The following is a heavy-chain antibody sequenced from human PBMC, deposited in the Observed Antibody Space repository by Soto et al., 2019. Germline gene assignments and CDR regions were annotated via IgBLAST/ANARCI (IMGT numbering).Heavy chain of an antibody. J-gene: IGHJ6*02. CDR2: INPNSGGT. CDR3: ARREARAYYYGMDV. Sequence: ASVKVSCKASGYTFTGYYMHWVRQAPGQGLEWMGWINPNSGGTNYAQKFQGRVTMTRDTSISTAYMELSRLRSDDTAVYYCARREARAYYYGMDVWGQGTTLTVYS. V-gene: IGHV1-2*02. CDR1: GYTFTGYY.